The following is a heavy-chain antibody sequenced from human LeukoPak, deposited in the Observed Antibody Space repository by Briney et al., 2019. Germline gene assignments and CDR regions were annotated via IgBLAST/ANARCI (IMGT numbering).Heavy chain of an antibody. J-gene: IGHJ6*04. CDR3: ARGPVEQWLVSSGKVYYYYGMDV. D-gene: IGHD6-19*01. Sequence: SQTLSLTCAISGDSVSRNSAAWNWIRQSPSRGLEWLGRTYYRYKWYNDYAVSVKRRITINPDTSKNQFSLQLNSVTPEDTAVYYCARGPVEQWLVSSGKVYYYYGMDVWGKGTTVTVSS. CDR1: GDSVSRNSAA. CDR2: TYYRYKWYN. V-gene: IGHV6-1*01.